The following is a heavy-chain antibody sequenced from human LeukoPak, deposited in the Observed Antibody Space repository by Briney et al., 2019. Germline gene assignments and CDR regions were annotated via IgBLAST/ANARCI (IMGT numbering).Heavy chain of an antibody. CDR3: AGDDFWRGFYYLHY. CDR1: GYTFTSYG. Sequence: GASVKVSCKASGYTFTSYGISWVRQAPGQGLEWMGWISAYNGNTNYAQKLQGRVTMTTDTSTSTAYMELRSLRYDDAAVDYCAGDDFWRGFYYLHYWGEGTLVSVSS. D-gene: IGHD3-3*01. CDR2: ISAYNGNT. J-gene: IGHJ4*02. V-gene: IGHV1-18*01.